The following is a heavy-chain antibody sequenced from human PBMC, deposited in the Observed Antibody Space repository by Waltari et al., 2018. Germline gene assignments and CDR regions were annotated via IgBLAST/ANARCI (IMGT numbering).Heavy chain of an antibody. CDR1: GYTLTELP. V-gene: IGHV1-24*01. J-gene: IGHJ2*01. Sequence: QVQLVQSGAEVKKPGASVKASCKVSGYTLTELPMHWVRQAPGKGHEWMGGFDPEDGQTIYAQKFQGRVTMTEDTSTDTAYMELSSLRSEDTAVYYCATRTGMTTVTAYWYFDLWGRGTLVTVSS. CDR3: ATRTGMTTVTAYWYFDL. D-gene: IGHD4-4*01. CDR2: FDPEDGQT.